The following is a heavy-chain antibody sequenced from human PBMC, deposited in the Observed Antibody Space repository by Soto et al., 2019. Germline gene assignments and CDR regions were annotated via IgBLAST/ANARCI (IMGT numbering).Heavy chain of an antibody. CDR1: GGSISSSSYY. CDR2: IYYSGST. J-gene: IGHJ6*03. Sequence: SETLSLTCTVSGGSISSSSYYWGWIRQPPGKGLEWIGSIYYSGSTYYNPSLKSRVTISVDTSKNQFSLKLSSVTAADTAAYYCARLGDYDFWSGYYNYYYYYMDVWGKGTTVTVSS. CDR3: ARLGDYDFWSGYYNYYYYYMDV. V-gene: IGHV4-39*01. D-gene: IGHD3-3*01.